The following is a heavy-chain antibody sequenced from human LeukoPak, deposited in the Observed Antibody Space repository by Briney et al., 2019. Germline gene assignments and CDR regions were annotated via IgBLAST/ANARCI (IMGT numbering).Heavy chain of an antibody. J-gene: IGHJ4*02. CDR3: ARDLTGYARYFDY. D-gene: IGHD3-9*01. CDR2: ISSSSSTI. V-gene: IGHV3-48*01. CDR1: GFTFSSYS. Sequence: GGSLRLSCAASGFTFSSYSMNWVRQAPGKGLEWVSYISSSSSTIYYADSVKGRFTIPRDNVKNSLYLQMNSLRAEDTAVYYCARDLTGYARYFDYWGQGTLVTVSS.